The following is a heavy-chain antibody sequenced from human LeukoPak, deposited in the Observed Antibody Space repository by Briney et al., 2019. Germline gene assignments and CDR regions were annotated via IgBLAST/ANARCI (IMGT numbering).Heavy chain of an antibody. CDR2: ISAYNGNT. V-gene: IGHV1-18*01. D-gene: IGHD3-22*01. CDR1: GYTFTSYG. Sequence: ASVKVSCKASGYTFTSYGISWVRQAPGQGLEWMGWISAYNGNTNYAQKLQGRVTMTTDTSTSTAYMELRSLRSDDTAVYYCARDEAHYYDSSGYSPFFDYWGQGTLVTVSS. CDR3: ARDEAHYYDSSGYSPFFDY. J-gene: IGHJ4*02.